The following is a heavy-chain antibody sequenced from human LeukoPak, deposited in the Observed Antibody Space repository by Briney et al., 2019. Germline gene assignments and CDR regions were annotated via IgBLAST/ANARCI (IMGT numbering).Heavy chain of an antibody. CDR2: IYYSGST. D-gene: IGHD4-17*01. J-gene: IGHJ5*02. V-gene: IGHV4-38-2*02. Sequence: SETLSLTCTVSDYSISSGYYWGWIRQPPGKGLEWIGSIYYSGSTYYNPSLKSRVTISVDTSKNQFSLKLSSVTAADTAVYYCARSPQGTATTANWLDPWGQGTLVTVSS. CDR3: ARSPQGTATTANWLDP. CDR1: DYSISSGYY.